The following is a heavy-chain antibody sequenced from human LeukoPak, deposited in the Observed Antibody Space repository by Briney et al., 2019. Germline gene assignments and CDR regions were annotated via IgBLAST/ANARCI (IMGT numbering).Heavy chain of an antibody. V-gene: IGHV4-59*08. CDR2: IYYSGST. CDR1: GGSISSYY. CDR3: ASLYFDWLTGFGY. J-gene: IGHJ4*02. Sequence: SETLSLTCTVSGGSISSYYWSWIRQPPGKGLEWIGYIYYSGSTNYNPSLKSRVTISVDTSKNQFSLKLSSVTAADTAIYYCASLYFDWLTGFGYWGQGTLVTVSS. D-gene: IGHD3-9*01.